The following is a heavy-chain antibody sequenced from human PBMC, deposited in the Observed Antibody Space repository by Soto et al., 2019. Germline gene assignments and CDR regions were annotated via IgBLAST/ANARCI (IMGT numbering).Heavy chain of an antibody. CDR2: IYPGDSDA. CDR3: AXQADYNILTGYFYYFDY. Sequence: GESLKISCKSSGYSFTGYWIGWVRQMPGKGLEWMGIIYPGDSDARYSPSFQGQVTISVDTSINTAFLRWNSLTASDTAMYYCAXQADYNILTGYFYYFDYWGLGSLVTVSS. CDR1: GYSFTGYW. V-gene: IGHV5-51*01. D-gene: IGHD3-9*01. J-gene: IGHJ4*02.